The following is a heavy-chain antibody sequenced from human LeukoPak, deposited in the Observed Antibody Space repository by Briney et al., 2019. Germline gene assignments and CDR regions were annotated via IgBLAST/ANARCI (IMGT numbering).Heavy chain of an antibody. Sequence: GGSLRLSCAGSGFTFGGYGMHWFRQTPGKGLEWVAVIAYDGSRAFYADSMKGRFTISRDNSKNTMSVQMDDLRAEDTAVYYCTRYNNDHFDYWGQGTLVTVSS. CDR1: GFTFGGYG. J-gene: IGHJ4*02. V-gene: IGHV3-33*01. CDR2: IAYDGSRA. D-gene: IGHD1-14*01. CDR3: TRYNNDHFDY.